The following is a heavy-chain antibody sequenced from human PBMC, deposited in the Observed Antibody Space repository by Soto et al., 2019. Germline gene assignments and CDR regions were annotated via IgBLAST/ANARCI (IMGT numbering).Heavy chain of an antibody. CDR2: ISYDGSNK. V-gene: IGHV3-30-3*01. CDR1: GFTFSSYA. Sequence: QVPLVASVGGVVQPGRSLRLSCAASGFTFSSYAMHWVRQATGKGLEWVAFISYDGSNKYYAASVKGRFTTSRDNSKNALYLQMNSLRAEDTAVYYCARGDSGSYYRDAFAIWGQGTMVTVSS. J-gene: IGHJ3*02. D-gene: IGHD1-26*01. CDR3: ARGDSGSYYRDAFAI.